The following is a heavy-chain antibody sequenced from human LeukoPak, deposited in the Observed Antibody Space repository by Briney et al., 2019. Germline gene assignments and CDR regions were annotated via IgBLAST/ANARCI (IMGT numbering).Heavy chain of an antibody. Sequence: GGSLRLSCAASGFTFSTYWMHWVRQAPGKGLVWVSSTNSDGRSTSYADSVKGRFSISRDNAKNTLYLQMNRLRAEDTAVYYCARERSPPRNAFDIWGQGTMVTVSS. CDR3: ARERSPPRNAFDI. V-gene: IGHV3-74*01. CDR1: GFTFSTYW. CDR2: TNSDGRST. J-gene: IGHJ3*02.